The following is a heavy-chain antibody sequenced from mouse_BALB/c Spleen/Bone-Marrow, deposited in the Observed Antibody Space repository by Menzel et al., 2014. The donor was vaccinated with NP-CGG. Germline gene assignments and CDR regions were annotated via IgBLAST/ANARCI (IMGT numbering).Heavy chain of an antibody. V-gene: IGHV1S34*01. Sequence: LVKTGASVKISCKASDYSFTDYYMHWVKQTPGKSLEWIGYISCYNGATSYNQKFKGKATFTVDTSSSTAYMQFSSLTSEDSAVYYCARSEGIYYYGSSYALDYWGQGTSVTVSS. CDR1: DYSFTDYY. J-gene: IGHJ4*01. D-gene: IGHD1-1*01. CDR2: ISCYNGAT. CDR3: ARSEGIYYYGSSYALDY.